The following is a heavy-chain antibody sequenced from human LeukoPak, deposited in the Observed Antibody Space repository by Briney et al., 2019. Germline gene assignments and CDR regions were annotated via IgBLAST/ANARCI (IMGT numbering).Heavy chain of an antibody. J-gene: IGHJ4*02. V-gene: IGHV4-61*02. CDR1: GGSISSGSYY. CDR2: IYTSGST. CDR3: ARRNAVAIDY. D-gene: IGHD6-19*01. Sequence: SQTLSLTCTVSGGSISSGSYYWSWIRQPAGKGLEWIGRIYTSGSTNYNPSLKSRVTISVDTSKNQFSLKLSSVTAADTAVYYCARRNAVAIDYWGQGTLVTVSS.